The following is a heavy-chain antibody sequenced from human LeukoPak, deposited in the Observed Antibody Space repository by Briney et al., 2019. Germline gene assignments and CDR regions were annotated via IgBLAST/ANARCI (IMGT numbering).Heavy chain of an antibody. J-gene: IGHJ4*02. D-gene: IGHD2-2*01. Sequence: ASVKVSCKASGYTFTSYYMHWVRQAPGQGLEWMGIINPSGGSTSYAQKFQGRVTMTRDTSTSTVYMELSSLRSEDTAVYYCARVVPDCSSTSCYSALGYGDYYLLFDYWGQGTLVTVSS. CDR3: ARVVPDCSSTSCYSALGYGDYYLLFDY. V-gene: IGHV1-46*01. CDR1: GYTFTSYY. CDR2: INPSGGST.